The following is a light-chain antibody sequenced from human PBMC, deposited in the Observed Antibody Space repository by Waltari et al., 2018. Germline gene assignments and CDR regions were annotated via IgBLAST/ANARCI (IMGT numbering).Light chain of an antibody. Sequence: EIGFTQSPATLSVSPGERATLSCRASQSVSSYLAWYQQQPGQAPRLLIYDASNRATGIPARFSGSGSGTDFTLTISSLEPEDFAVYYCQQRSNGITFGQGTRLEIK. CDR2: DAS. CDR3: QQRSNGIT. CDR1: QSVSSY. J-gene: IGKJ5*01. V-gene: IGKV3-11*01.